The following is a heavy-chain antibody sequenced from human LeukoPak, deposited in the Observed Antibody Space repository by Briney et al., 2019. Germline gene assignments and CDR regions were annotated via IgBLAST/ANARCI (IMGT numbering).Heavy chain of an antibody. CDR1: GFAFNNTW. Sequence: PGGSLRLSCAASGFAFNNTWMSWVRQAPGKGLEWIGLIKNKVEGGTSDYAAPVKGRFIISRDDSTNTLFLQMNSLQTEDTALYYCTTGGSILAHWGQGTLVAVSS. CDR2: IKNKVEGGTS. J-gene: IGHJ4*02. D-gene: IGHD3-3*02. V-gene: IGHV3-15*01. CDR3: TTGGSILAH.